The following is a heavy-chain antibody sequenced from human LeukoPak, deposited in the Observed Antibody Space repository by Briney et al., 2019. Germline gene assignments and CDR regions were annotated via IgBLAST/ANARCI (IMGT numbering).Heavy chain of an antibody. Sequence: SETLSLTCTVSGGSISSYYWSWIRQPPGKGLEWIGYIYYSGTTNYNPSLKSRVTISVDTSKNQFSLKLSSVTAADTAVYYCARGGKKSGNSDYWGQGTMVTVSS. CDR1: GGSISSYY. D-gene: IGHD2-21*02. V-gene: IGHV4-59*12. CDR3: ARGGKKSGNSDY. CDR2: IYYSGTT. J-gene: IGHJ3*01.